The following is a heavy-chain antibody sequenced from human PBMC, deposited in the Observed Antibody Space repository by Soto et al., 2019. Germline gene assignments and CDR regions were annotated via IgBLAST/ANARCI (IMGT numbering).Heavy chain of an antibody. J-gene: IGHJ6*02. CDR2: VSFDGNNK. V-gene: IGHV3-30-3*01. Sequence: PGGSLRLSCAASRFTFSSYPMHWVRLAPGTGLEWVTLVSFDGNNKYYADSVQGRLIITRDNSMNTLYLQMNSPRPGDTAVYYCVKELRSGDYPHYKGYVCGRGTTVTVAS. D-gene: IGHD3-3*01. CDR3: VKELRSGDYPHYKGYV. CDR1: RFTFSSYP.